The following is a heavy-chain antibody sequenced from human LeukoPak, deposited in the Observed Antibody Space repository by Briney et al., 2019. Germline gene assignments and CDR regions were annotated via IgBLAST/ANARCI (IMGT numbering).Heavy chain of an antibody. J-gene: IGHJ3*02. V-gene: IGHV3-13*05. CDR1: GFTISSYD. CDR2: IGTAGDP. Sequence: GGSLRLSCAASGFTISSYDMHWVRQATGKGLEWVSAIGTAGDPYYPGSVKGLFTISRENAKNSLYLQMNSLRAGDTAVYYCAREGGGSAFDIWGQGPMVTVSS. CDR3: AREGGGSAFDI. D-gene: IGHD3-16*01.